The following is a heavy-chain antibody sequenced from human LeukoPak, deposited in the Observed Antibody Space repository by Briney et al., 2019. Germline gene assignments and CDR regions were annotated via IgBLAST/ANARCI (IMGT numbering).Heavy chain of an antibody. CDR2: INHSGST. J-gene: IGHJ3*02. CDR1: GGSFSGYY. V-gene: IGHV4-34*01. Sequence: SETLSLTCAAYGGSFSGYYWSWIRQPPGKGLEWIGEINHSGSTNYNPSLKSRVTISVDTSKNQFSLKLSSVSAAETAVYYCARGRGAFDIWGQRTMVTVSS. CDR3: ARGRGAFDI.